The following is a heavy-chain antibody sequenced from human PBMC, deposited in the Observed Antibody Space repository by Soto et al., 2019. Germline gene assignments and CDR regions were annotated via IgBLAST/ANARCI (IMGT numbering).Heavy chain of an antibody. J-gene: IGHJ4*02. Sequence: PGGSLSLSCAASGFTFSSYGMHWVRQAPGKGLEWVAVIWSDGSNEYYADSVKGRFTISRDNSKNTLYLQMNSLRAEDTAVYYCARDRRDGYHSPNEFDYWGQGTLVTVSS. V-gene: IGHV3-33*08. CDR2: IWSDGSNE. CDR3: ARDRRDGYHSPNEFDY. D-gene: IGHD5-12*01. CDR1: GFTFSSYG.